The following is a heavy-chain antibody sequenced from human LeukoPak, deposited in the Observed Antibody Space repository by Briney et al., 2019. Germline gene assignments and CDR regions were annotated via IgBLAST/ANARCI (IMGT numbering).Heavy chain of an antibody. V-gene: IGHV3-23*01. D-gene: IGHD3-9*01. J-gene: IGHJ4*02. CDR3: ARKDVLTGYYDN. Sequence: PGGSLRLSCAASGFTFSSYAMSWVRQAPGKGLEWVSSISSSGANTYYADSVKGRFTISRDNSKNTLYLQMNSLRAEDTALYFCARKDVLTGYYDNGGQGTLVTVSS. CDR1: GFTFSSYA. CDR2: ISSSGANT.